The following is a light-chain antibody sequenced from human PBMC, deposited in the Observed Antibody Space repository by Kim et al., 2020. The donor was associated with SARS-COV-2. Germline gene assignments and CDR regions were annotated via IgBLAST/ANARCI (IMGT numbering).Light chain of an antibody. CDR1: QSISSW. J-gene: IGKJ4*01. Sequence: DIQMTQSPSTLSASVGDRVTITCRASQSISSWLAWYQQKPGKAPKLLIYKASSLESGVPSRFSGSGSGTEFTLTISSLQPDDFATYYCQQYGTFGGGTKVDIK. CDR3: QQYGT. CDR2: KAS. V-gene: IGKV1-5*03.